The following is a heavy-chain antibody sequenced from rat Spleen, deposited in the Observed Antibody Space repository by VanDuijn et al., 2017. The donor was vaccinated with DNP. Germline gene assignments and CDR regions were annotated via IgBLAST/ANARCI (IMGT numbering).Heavy chain of an antibody. Sequence: EVQLQESGPGLVKPSQSLSLTCSVTGYSITSNYWGWIRKFPGNKMEWMGYISYSGSTGFNPSLKSRISITRDTSQNQFFLPLNSVTTEYKATYYCARGESNSVYCYVDFWGPGTMVTVSS. CDR3: ARGESNSVYCYVDF. CDR2: ISYSGST. V-gene: IGHV3-1*01. J-gene: IGHJ1*01. CDR1: GYSITSNY. D-gene: IGHD4-3*01.